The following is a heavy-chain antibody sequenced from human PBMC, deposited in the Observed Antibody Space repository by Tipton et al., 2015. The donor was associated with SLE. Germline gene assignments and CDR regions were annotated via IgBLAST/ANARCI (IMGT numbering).Heavy chain of an antibody. D-gene: IGHD1-26*01. CDR2: ISGDNGRT. Sequence: QSGAEVKKPGASVKVSCTASDYTFTAYGISWVRQAPGQGLEWMGWISGDNGRTRYAQNLQDRVTMTTDTSTSTAYMELMSLRSDGTAVYYCARLHMGGASDYWGQGTLVSVSS. V-gene: IGHV1-18*04. CDR1: DYTFTAYG. J-gene: IGHJ4*02. CDR3: ARLHMGGASDY.